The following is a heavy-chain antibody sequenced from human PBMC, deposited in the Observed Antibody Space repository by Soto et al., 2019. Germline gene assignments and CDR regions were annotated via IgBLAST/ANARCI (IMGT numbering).Heavy chain of an antibody. J-gene: IGHJ6*03. CDR3: ARGVENYSNYRRVYYYYYMDV. Sequence: ASVKVSCKASGYTFTSYDINWVRQATGQGLEWMGWMNPNSGNTGYAQKFQGRVTMTRNTSISTAYMELSSLRSEDTAVYYCARGVENYSNYRRVYYYYYMDVWGKGTTVTVSS. V-gene: IGHV1-8*01. CDR2: MNPNSGNT. CDR1: GYTFTSYD. D-gene: IGHD4-4*01.